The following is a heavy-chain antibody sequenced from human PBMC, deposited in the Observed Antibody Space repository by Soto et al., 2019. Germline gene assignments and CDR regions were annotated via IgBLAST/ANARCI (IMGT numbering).Heavy chain of an antibody. CDR1: GYTFTDYF. D-gene: IGHD6-19*01. CDR2: INAGNGNT. Sequence: VASVKVSCKASGYTFTDYFMNWMRQAPGQRLEWMGWINAGNGNTKYSQKLQGRVTITRDTSSSTAYMQLSSLRSEDTAVYYCARDNLRYSSGFDYWGQGTLVTVSS. CDR3: ARDNLRYSSGFDY. J-gene: IGHJ4*02. V-gene: IGHV1-3*01.